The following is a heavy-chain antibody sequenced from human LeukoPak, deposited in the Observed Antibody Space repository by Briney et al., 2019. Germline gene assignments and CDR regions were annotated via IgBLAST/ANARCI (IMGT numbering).Heavy chain of an antibody. J-gene: IGHJ5*02. Sequence: SETLSLTCAVYGGSFSGYYWSWIRQPPGKGLEWIGEINHSGSTNYNPSLKSRVTISVDTSKNQFSLKLTSVTAADTAVYYCASITVENWFDPWGQGTLVTVSS. CDR3: ASITVENWFDP. CDR1: GGSFSGYY. CDR2: INHSGST. V-gene: IGHV4-34*01. D-gene: IGHD4-11*01.